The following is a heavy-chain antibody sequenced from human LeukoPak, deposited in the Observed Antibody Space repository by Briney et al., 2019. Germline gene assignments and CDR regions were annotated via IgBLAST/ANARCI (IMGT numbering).Heavy chain of an antibody. CDR3: ASTDYYGSGSSAFDI. V-gene: IGHV3-21*01. Sequence: PGGSLRLSCAASGFTFSHYSMNWVRQAPGKGLEGVSSISSSGSYIYYADSVKGRFTISRDNAKNSLYLQMNSLRAEDTAVYYCASTDYYGSGSSAFDIWGQGTMVTVSS. CDR1: GFTFSHYS. CDR2: ISSSGSYI. D-gene: IGHD3-10*01. J-gene: IGHJ3*02.